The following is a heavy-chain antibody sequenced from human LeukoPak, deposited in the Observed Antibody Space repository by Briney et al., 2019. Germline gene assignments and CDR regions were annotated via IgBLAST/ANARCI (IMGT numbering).Heavy chain of an antibody. D-gene: IGHD3-22*01. J-gene: IGHJ1*01. CDR3: ASLDPFTYYYDSRGYPPLYFQH. CDR1: GGSISSYY. CDR2: IYYSGST. V-gene: IGHV4-59*08. Sequence: SETLSLTCTVSGGSISSYYWSWIRQPPGKGLEWIGYIYYSGSTNYNPSLKSRVTISVDTSKNQFSLKLSSVTAADTAVYYCASLDPFTYYYDSRGYPPLYFQHWGQGTLVTVSS.